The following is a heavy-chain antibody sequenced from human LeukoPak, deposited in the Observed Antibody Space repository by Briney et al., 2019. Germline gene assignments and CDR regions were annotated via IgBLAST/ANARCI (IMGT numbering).Heavy chain of an antibody. CDR1: GGSFSGYY. CDR3: AREGGAAEAD. CDR2: INHSGST. D-gene: IGHD6-13*01. J-gene: IGHJ4*02. Sequence: SETLSLTCAVYGGSFSGYYWSWIRQPPGKGLEWIGEINHSGSTDYHPSLKSRVTISVDTSKNQCSLTLSSVTAADTAVYYCAREGGAAEADWGQGTLVTVSS. V-gene: IGHV4-34*01.